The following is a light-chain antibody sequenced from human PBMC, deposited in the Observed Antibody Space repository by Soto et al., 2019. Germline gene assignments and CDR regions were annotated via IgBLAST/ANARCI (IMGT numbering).Light chain of an antibody. CDR1: QSVSTY. V-gene: IGKV3D-15*01. CDR2: DAS. Sequence: EILLTQYTTTLSFSPGERATLSCRASQSVSTYLAWFQQKPGQAPRLLIYDASNRATGIPARFSGSGSGTEFTLTISSLQSEDFAVYYCQQYNNWPQTFGQGTKVDI. CDR3: QQYNNWPQT. J-gene: IGKJ1*01.